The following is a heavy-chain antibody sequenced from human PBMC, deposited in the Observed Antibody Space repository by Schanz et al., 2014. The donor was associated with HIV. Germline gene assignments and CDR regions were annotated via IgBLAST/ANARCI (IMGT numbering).Heavy chain of an antibody. CDR1: GFTFNSYG. J-gene: IGHJ6*02. Sequence: QVQLVESGGGVVQPGRSLRLSCAASGFTFNSYGMHWVRQAPGKGLEWVAVMSYDGINKHYADSVKGRFTISRDNSKNTVYLQAKSLRPEDTAVYYCAKDRNQYDSRYIGKGNYYYYYGMDVWGQGTTVTVSS. D-gene: IGHD3-22*01. CDR3: AKDRNQYDSRYIGKGNYYYYYGMDV. CDR2: MSYDGINK. V-gene: IGHV3-30*18.